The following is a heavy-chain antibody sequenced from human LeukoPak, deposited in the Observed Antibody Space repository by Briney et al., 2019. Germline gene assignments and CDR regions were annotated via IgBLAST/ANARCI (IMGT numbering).Heavy chain of an antibody. Sequence: GGSLRPSCEASGFTFSTYGMHWARQAPGMGLEWVAVIRSDGNTKYYADSVKGRFTISRDNSKNTVYLQMSSLRAEDTAVYYCAKGNYGGDGYWGQGTLVTVSS. V-gene: IGHV3-30*02. J-gene: IGHJ4*02. CDR2: IRSDGNTK. CDR3: AKGNYGGDGY. D-gene: IGHD4-23*01. CDR1: GFTFSTYG.